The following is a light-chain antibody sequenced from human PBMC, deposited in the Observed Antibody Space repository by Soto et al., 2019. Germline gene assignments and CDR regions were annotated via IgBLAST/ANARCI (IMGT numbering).Light chain of an antibody. J-gene: IGKJ1*01. V-gene: IGKV1-39*01. Sequence: DIKMTQSPSSLSASVGDRVTITCRASQSISNYLQWYQHKSGQAPRLLVYAASSLHSGVPSRFSGSGSGTDFTLTISSLQPEDFAVYYCQQRSNWWTFGQGTKVDIK. CDR1: QSISNY. CDR2: AAS. CDR3: QQRSNWWT.